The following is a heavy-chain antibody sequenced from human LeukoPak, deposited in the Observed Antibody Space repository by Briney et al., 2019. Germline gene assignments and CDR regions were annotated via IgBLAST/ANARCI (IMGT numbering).Heavy chain of an antibody. CDR2: INPNSGGT. D-gene: IGHD2-2*01. Sequence: ASVKVSCKASGYTFTGYYMHWVRQAPGQGLEWMGWINPNSGGTNYAQKFQGRVTMTRDTSISTAYMELSRLRSDDTAVYYCARDLDMHCSSTSCYSYYFDYWGQGTLVTVS. CDR1: GYTFTGYY. CDR3: ARDLDMHCSSTSCYSYYFDY. J-gene: IGHJ4*02. V-gene: IGHV1-2*02.